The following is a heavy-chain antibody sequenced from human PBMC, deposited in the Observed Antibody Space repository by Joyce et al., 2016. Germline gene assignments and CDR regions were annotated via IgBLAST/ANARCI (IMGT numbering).Heavy chain of an antibody. CDR2: INPNSGDT. CDR1: GYTLSAYY. J-gene: IGHJ6*02. Sequence: QVQLVQSGAELNKPGASVKVSCKASGYTLSAYYMHWVRQAPGQGLEWMGWINPNSGDTKYAQKFQGRVTMTRDTSISTGYMELKRLTSDDTAVYYCARDQGRHSIGGMDVWGQGTTVTVSS. D-gene: IGHD2-21*01. CDR3: ARDQGRHSIGGMDV. V-gene: IGHV1-2*02.